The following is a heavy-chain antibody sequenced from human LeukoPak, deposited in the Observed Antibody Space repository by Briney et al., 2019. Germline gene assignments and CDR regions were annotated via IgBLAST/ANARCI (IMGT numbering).Heavy chain of an antibody. CDR2: IYHSGST. CDR1: GGSISSSNW. V-gene: IGHV4-4*02. CDR3: ARAGENQMTPPFDI. J-gene: IGHJ3*02. Sequence: PSETLSLTCAVSGGSISSSNWWSWVRQPPGKGLEWIGEIYHSGSTNYNPSLKSRVTISVDKSKNQFSLKLSSVTAADTAVYYCARAGENQMTPPFDIWGQGTMVTVSS. D-gene: IGHD3-16*01.